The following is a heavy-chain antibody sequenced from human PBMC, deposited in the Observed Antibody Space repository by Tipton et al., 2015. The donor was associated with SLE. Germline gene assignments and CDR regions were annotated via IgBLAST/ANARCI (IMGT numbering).Heavy chain of an antibody. D-gene: IGHD6-13*01. V-gene: IGHV4-59*12. CDR3: ARGRTAAGRALNY. CDR1: GGSISSYY. Sequence: TLSLTCTVSGGSISSYYWSWIRQPPGKGLEWIGYIYYSGSTNYNPSLKSRVTISVDTSKSQFSLKLSSVTAADTAVYYCARGRTAAGRALNYWGQGTLVTVSS. CDR2: IYYSGST. J-gene: IGHJ4*02.